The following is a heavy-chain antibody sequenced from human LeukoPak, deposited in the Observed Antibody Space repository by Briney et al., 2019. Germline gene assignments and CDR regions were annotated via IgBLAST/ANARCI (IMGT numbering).Heavy chain of an antibody. CDR2: IYPGDSDT. D-gene: IGHD6-6*01. CDR3: ARQGYSSSSVDY. J-gene: IGHJ4*02. Sequence: KVGESLQISCKGSGSIFTSYWIGWVRQLPGKGLEWMGIIYPGDSDTRYSPSFQGQVTISADKSISTAYLQWSSLKASDTAMYYCARQGYSSSSVDYWGQGTLVTVSS. V-gene: IGHV5-51*01. CDR1: GSIFTSYW.